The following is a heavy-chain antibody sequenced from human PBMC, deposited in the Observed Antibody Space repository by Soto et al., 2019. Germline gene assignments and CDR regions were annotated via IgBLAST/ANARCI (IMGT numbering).Heavy chain of an antibody. J-gene: IGHJ6*03. D-gene: IGHD3-10*01. Sequence: SQTLSLTCAISGGSVSSNNAAWNWIRQSPSRGLEWLGRTYYRSRWYNDYAVSVKSRITVNPDTSKNQFSLQLTSVTPEDTAVYYFVLITSHYSYYMVFWGKGTTVNVFS. CDR3: VLITSHYSYYMVF. V-gene: IGHV6-1*01. CDR2: TYYRSRWYN. CDR1: GGSVSSNNAA.